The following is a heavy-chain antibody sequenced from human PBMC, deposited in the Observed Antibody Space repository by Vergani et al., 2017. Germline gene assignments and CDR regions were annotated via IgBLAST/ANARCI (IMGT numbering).Heavy chain of an antibody. CDR2: IWYDGSNK. CDR3: AGENDYSGSYWSSWYFEL. D-gene: IGHD1-26*01. V-gene: IGHV3-33*01. Sequence: QVQLVESGGGVVQPGRSLRLSCAASGFTFSSYGMHWVRQAPGKGLEWVAVIWYDGSNKYYADSVKGRFTISRDNSKNTLYLQMNSLRAEDTAVYYCAGENDYSGSYWSSWYFELWGGGTLVTVSS. CDR1: GFTFSSYG. J-gene: IGHJ2*01.